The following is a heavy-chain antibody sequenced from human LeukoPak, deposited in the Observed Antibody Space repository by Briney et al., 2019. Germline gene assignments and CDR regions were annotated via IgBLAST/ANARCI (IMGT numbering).Heavy chain of an antibody. CDR3: ARDTRDGYNYYYYYYGMDV. V-gene: IGHV1-18*01. J-gene: IGHJ6*02. D-gene: IGHD5-24*01. CDR1: GYTFTSYG. CDR2: ISAYNGNT. Sequence: ASVKVSCKASGYTFTSYGISWVRQAPGQGLEWMGWISAYNGNTNYAQKLQGRVTMTTDTSTSTAYMELRSLRSDDTAVYYCARDTRDGYNYYYYYYGMDVWGQGTTVTVSS.